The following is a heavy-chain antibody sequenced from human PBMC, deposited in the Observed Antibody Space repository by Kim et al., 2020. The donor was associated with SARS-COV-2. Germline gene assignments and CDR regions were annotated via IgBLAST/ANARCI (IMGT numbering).Heavy chain of an antibody. CDR3: ARQGIVGATGDWFDP. J-gene: IGHJ5*02. Sequence: GESLKISCKGSGYSFTSYWISWVRQMPGKGLEWMGRIDPSDSYTNYSPSFQGHVTISADKSISTAYLQWSSLKASDTAMYYCARQGIVGATGDWFDPWGQGTLVTVSS. CDR1: GYSFTSYW. V-gene: IGHV5-10-1*01. D-gene: IGHD1-26*01. CDR2: IDPSDSYT.